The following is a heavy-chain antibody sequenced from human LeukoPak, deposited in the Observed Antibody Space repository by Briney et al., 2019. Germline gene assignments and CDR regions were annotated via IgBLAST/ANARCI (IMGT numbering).Heavy chain of an antibody. CDR3: TTEVGALNDAFDI. J-gene: IGHJ3*02. V-gene: IGHV3-15*01. CDR2: IKSKTDGGTT. CDR1: GFTFSNAW. D-gene: IGHD1-26*01. Sequence: GGSLRLSCAASGFTFSNAWMSWVRQAPGKGLEWVGRIKSKTDGGTTDYAVPVKGRFTISRDDSKNTLYLQMNSLKTEDTAVYYCTTEVGALNDAFDIWGQGTMVTVSS.